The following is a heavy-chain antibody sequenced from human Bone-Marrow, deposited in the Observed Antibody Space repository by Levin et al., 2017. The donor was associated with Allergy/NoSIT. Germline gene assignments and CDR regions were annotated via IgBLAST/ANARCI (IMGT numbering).Heavy chain of an antibody. CDR3: AKEIRGSSMISEYYFGMDV. CDR1: GFTFSYYA. CDR2: ISYDGNNR. J-gene: IGHJ6*02. Sequence: PGGSLRLSCAASGFTFSYYAIHWVRQAPGKGLEWVALISYDGNNRYYADSVMGRFTISRDNSKNTLFLQMNSLRPEDTAVYYCAKEIRGSSMISEYYFGMDVWGQGTTVYVSS. V-gene: IGHV3-30*18. D-gene: IGHD6-6*01.